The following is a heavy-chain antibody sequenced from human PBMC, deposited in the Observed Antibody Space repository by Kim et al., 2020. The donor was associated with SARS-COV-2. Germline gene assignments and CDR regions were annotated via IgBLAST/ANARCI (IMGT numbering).Heavy chain of an antibody. V-gene: IGHV4-39*01. J-gene: IGHJ5*02. CDR3: ARKRRSWFDP. Sequence: SNYYHPCLKNRVTISVDTSKNQFSLKLSSVTAADTAVYYCARKRRSWFDPWGQGTLVTVSS. CDR2: SN.